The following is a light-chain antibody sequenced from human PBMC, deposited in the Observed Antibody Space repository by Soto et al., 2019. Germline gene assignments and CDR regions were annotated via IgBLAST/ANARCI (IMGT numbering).Light chain of an antibody. CDR3: QQSYSTRYT. V-gene: IGKV1-39*01. CDR2: ASS. J-gene: IGKJ2*01. Sequence: DIQMTQSPSSLSVSVGDRVTITCRASQSISSYLNWYQQKPGKAPKLLIYASSNLQSGVPSRFSGSGSGTDFTLTISSLQPEDFANYYCQQSYSTRYTFGQGTKLEIK. CDR1: QSISSY.